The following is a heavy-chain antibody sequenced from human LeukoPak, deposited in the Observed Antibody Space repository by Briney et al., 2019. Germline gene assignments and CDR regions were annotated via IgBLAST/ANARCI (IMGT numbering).Heavy chain of an antibody. Sequence: ASVKVSCKAAGYTFTSYYMHWVRQPPGQGLESMGIINPSGGSTSYAQKFQGRVTMTRDTSTSTVYMELSSLRSEDTAVYYCARDIYCGSTSCHVGYYYYYYGMDVWGQGTTVTVSS. CDR2: INPSGGST. V-gene: IGHV1-46*01. CDR3: ARDIYCGSTSCHVGYYYYYYGMDV. J-gene: IGHJ6*02. D-gene: IGHD2-2*01. CDR1: GYTFTSYY.